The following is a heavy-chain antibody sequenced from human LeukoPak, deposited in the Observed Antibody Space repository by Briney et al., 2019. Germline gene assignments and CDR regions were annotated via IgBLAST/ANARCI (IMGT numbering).Heavy chain of an antibody. D-gene: IGHD3-16*01. Sequence: PGRSLRLSCVASGFTFDDYAMHWVRQAPGKGLEWVSGISWNSGSTGYADSVKGRFTISRDNAKNSLYLQMNSLRAEDTALYHCARDRGSSTTIFDYWGQGTLVTVSS. CDR2: ISWNSGST. V-gene: IGHV3-9*01. J-gene: IGHJ4*02. CDR1: GFTFDDYA. CDR3: ARDRGSSTTIFDY.